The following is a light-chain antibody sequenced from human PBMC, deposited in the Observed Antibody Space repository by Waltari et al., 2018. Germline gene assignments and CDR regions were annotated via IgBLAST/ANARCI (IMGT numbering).Light chain of an antibody. CDR2: AAS. CDR3: QQSYSTPFT. Sequence: DIQLTPSPSSLSASVGDRFTITCRASQSISSYLNWYQQKPGKDPKLLIYAASSLQSGVPSRFSGSGSGTDFTLTISSLQPEDFATYYCQQSYSTPFTFGPGTKVDIK. CDR1: QSISSY. V-gene: IGKV1-39*01. J-gene: IGKJ3*01.